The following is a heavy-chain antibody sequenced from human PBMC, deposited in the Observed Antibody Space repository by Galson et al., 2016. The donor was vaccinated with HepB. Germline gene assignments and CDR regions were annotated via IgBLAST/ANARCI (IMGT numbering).Heavy chain of an antibody. CDR2: INYSGNT. D-gene: IGHD3-10*01. CDR3: ARVAWYQYGSGSYDY. V-gene: IGHV4-39*01. Sequence: TLSLTCTVSGGSISSRNYYWGWIRQPPGKGLEWIGSINYSGNTYYNPSLRSRVTMSIDTSKNQFSLRLSSVTAADTAVYYCARVAWYQYGSGSYDYWGQGTLVSVSS. J-gene: IGHJ4*02. CDR1: GGSISSRNYY.